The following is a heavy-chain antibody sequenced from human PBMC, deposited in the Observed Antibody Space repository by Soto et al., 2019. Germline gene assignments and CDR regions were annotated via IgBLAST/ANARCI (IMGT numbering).Heavy chain of an antibody. D-gene: IGHD3-10*01. V-gene: IGHV4-31*03. CDR3: AIVSFGVGATHFDY. Sequence: QVQLQESGPGLVKPSQTLSLTCTVSGGSISSGGYYWSWIRQHPGKGLEWIGYIYYSGSTYYNPSLTSRVTISVDTSKNQFSLKLSSVTAADTAVYYCAIVSFGVGATHFDYWGQGTLVTVSS. J-gene: IGHJ4*02. CDR1: GGSISSGGYY. CDR2: IYYSGST.